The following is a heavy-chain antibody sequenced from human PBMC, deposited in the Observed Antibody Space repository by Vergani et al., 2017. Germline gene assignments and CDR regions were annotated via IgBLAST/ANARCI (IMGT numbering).Heavy chain of an antibody. CDR1: GFTFSSYA. Sequence: QVQLVESGGGVVQPGRSLRLSCAASGFTFSSYAMHWVRQAPGKGLEWVAVISYDGSNKYYADSVKGRFTISRDNSKNTLYLQMNSLRAEDTAVYYCARDPDYYGSGSQVFDYWGQGTLVTVSS. D-gene: IGHD3-10*01. CDR2: ISYDGSNK. J-gene: IGHJ4*02. CDR3: ARDPDYYGSGSQVFDY. V-gene: IGHV3-30-3*01.